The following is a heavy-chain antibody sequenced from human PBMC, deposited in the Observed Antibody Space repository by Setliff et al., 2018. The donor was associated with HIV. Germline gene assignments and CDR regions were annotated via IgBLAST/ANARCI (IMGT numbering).Heavy chain of an antibody. CDR2: TSFHGINK. CDR1: GFTFSSYA. V-gene: IGHV3-30-3*01. CDR3: ARPTNIDTLYYGSQTFYMYYYGLDV. J-gene: IGHJ6*02. D-gene: IGHD1-26*01. Sequence: GGSLRLSCAASGFTFSSYAMHWVRQAPGKGLEWVTFTSFHGINKYYADSVKGRFTISRDNSKNTLYLQMNSVRGEDTAVYFCARPTNIDTLYYGSQTFYMYYYGLDVWGQGTTVTSP.